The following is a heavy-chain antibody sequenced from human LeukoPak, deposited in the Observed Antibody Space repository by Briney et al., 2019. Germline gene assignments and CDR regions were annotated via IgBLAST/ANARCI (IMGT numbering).Heavy chain of an antibody. CDR2: IYHSGST. CDR1: GGSISSGGYS. Sequence: PSETLSLTCAVSGGSISSGGYSWSWIRQPPGKGLEWIGYIYHSGSTYYNPSLKSRVTISVDRSTNQFSLKLSSVTAADTAVYYCARVYYGDFDYWGRGTLVTVSS. J-gene: IGHJ4*02. V-gene: IGHV4-30-2*01. D-gene: IGHD3-3*01. CDR3: ARVYYGDFDY.